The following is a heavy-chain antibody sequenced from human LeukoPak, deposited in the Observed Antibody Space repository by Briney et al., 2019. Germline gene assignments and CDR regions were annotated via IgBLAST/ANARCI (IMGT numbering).Heavy chain of an antibody. J-gene: IGHJ4*02. CDR3: ARAQQLWYHFDY. V-gene: IGHV3-9*01. CDR2: ISWNSGGI. D-gene: IGHD5-24*01. Sequence: GGSLRLSCAASGFTFDDYAMHWVRQAPGKGLEWVSGISWNSGGIDYADSVKGRFTISRDNAKNSLYLQMNSLRAEDTAVYYCARAQQLWYHFDYWGQGTLVTVSS. CDR1: GFTFDDYA.